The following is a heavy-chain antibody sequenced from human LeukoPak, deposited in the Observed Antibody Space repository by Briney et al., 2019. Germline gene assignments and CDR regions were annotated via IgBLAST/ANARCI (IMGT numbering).Heavy chain of an antibody. CDR1: GGSISSGDYY. CDR2: IYYSGST. V-gene: IGHV4-30-4*01. J-gene: IGHJ4*02. D-gene: IGHD6-6*01. Sequence: PSQTLSLTCTVSGGSISSGDYYWSWIRQPPGKGLEWIGYIYYSGSTYYNPSLKSRVTISVDTSKNQFSLKLSSVTAADTAVYHCARAVPIRTFDYWGQGTLVTVSS. CDR3: ARAVPIRTFDY.